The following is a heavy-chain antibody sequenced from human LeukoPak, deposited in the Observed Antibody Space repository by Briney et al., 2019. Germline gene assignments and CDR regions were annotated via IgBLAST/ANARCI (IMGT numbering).Heavy chain of an antibody. CDR3: ARDGRSYYDSSGSVPYYFDY. CDR1: GYTFTSYY. J-gene: IGHJ4*02. Sequence: ASVKVSCKASGYTFTSYYMHWVRQAPGQGLEWMGIINPSGGSTSYAQKFQGRVTMTRDMSTSTVYMELSSLRSEDTAVYYCARDGRSYYDSSGSVPYYFDYWGQGTLVTVSS. V-gene: IGHV1-46*01. CDR2: INPSGGST. D-gene: IGHD3-22*01.